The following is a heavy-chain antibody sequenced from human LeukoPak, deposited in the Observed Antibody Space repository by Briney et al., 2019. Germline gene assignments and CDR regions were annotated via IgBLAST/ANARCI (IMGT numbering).Heavy chain of an antibody. CDR1: GYTFTGYY. CDR2: INPNSGGT. J-gene: IGHJ4*02. D-gene: IGHD5-12*01. CDR3: ARARMGSAYDYFDY. V-gene: IGHV1-2*02. Sequence: ASAKVSCKASGYTFTGYYIHWVRQAPGQGLEWVGWINPNSGGTNFAQKFQGRFTMTRDTSTTTAYMELSSLRSDDTAVYYCARARMGSAYDYFDYWGQGTPVTVSS.